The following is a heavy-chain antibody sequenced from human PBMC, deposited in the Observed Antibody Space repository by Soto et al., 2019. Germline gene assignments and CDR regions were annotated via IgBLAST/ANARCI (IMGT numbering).Heavy chain of an antibody. Sequence: QVQLQESGPGLVKPSQTLSLTCTVSGGSISSGGYYWSWIRQHPGKGLEWIGYIYYSGSTYYNPYLKSRVTISVDTSKNQFSLKLSSVTAADTAVYYCVRGPSLRYFDWLASYFDLWGRGTLVTVSS. CDR3: VRGPSLRYFDWLASYFDL. V-gene: IGHV4-31*03. D-gene: IGHD3-9*01. CDR2: IYYSGST. CDR1: GGSISSGGYY. J-gene: IGHJ2*01.